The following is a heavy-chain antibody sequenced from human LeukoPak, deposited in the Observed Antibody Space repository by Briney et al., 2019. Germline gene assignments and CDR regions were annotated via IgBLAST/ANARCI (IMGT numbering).Heavy chain of an antibody. CDR2: IGPDEINT. D-gene: IGHD6-13*01. J-gene: IGHJ3*02. V-gene: IGHV3-74*01. CDR1: GFTFSNYR. Sequence: TGGSLRLSCAASGFTFSNYRMHWVRQGPGKGLVWVSRIGPDEINTNYADSVKGRFTISRDNAKNTLYLQMNSLRAEDTAVYYCAKDRIAGTSDAFDIWGQGTMVTVSS. CDR3: AKDRIAGTSDAFDI.